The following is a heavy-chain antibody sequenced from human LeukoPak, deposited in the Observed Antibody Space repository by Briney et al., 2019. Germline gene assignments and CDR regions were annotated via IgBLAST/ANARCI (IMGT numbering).Heavy chain of an antibody. J-gene: IGHJ4*02. Sequence: ASVKVSCKASGYTFTGYYMHWVRQAPGQGLEWMGWINPSSGGTNYAQKFQGRVTMTRDTSISTAYMELSRLRSDDTAVYYCARSPIARYSGYDSVPRFDYWGQGTLVTVSS. CDR1: GYTFTGYY. V-gene: IGHV1-2*02. D-gene: IGHD5-12*01. CDR3: ARSPIARYSGYDSVPRFDY. CDR2: INPSSGGT.